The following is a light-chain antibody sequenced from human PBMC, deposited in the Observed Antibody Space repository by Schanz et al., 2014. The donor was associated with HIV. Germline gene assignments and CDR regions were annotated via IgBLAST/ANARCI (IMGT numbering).Light chain of an antibody. J-gene: IGLJ1*01. CDR3: SSFTSNNTLV. CDR2: GVS. CDR1: SSDVGGYNY. Sequence: QSVLTQPASVSGSPGQSITISCTGTSSDVGGYNYVSWYQQHPGKAPQLIIFGVSNRPSGVSTRFSGSKSGNTASLSISGLQADDAADYYCSSFTSNNTLVFGTGTKVTVL. V-gene: IGLV2-14*03.